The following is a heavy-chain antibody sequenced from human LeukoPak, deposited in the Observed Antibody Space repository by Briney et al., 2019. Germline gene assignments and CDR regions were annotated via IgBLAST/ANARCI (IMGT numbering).Heavy chain of an antibody. J-gene: IGHJ4*02. CDR3: ANLYDSSGSSIIDY. Sequence: GGSLRLSCEASGFTFSHIGMAWVRQAPGKGLEWVSSIHPNGVNTHYADSVRGRFTISRDNSKNTLYLQMNSLRAEDTAVYYCANLYDSSGSSIIDYWGQGTLVTVSS. CDR1: GFTFSHIG. V-gene: IGHV3-23*01. D-gene: IGHD3-22*01. CDR2: IHPNGVNT.